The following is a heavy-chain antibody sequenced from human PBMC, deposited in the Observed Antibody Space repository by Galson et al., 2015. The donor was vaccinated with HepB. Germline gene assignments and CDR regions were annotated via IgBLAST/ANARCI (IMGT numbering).Heavy chain of an antibody. CDR1: GYTFISYA. D-gene: IGHD1-14*01. CDR2: INAGNGNT. J-gene: IGHJ6*02. V-gene: IGHV1-3*01. Sequence: SVKVSCKASGYTFISYAMHWVRQAPGQRLECMGWINAGNGNTKYSQKFQGRVTITRDTSASAAYMELSSLRSGDTAVYYCARTGYYYYGMDVWGQGTTVTVSS. CDR3: ARTGYYYYGMDV.